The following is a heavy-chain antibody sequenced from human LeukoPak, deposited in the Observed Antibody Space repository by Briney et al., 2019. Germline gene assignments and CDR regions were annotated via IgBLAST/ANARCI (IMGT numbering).Heavy chain of an antibody. CDR2: LNPDGSAK. V-gene: IGHV3-7*01. CDR3: AAWYAESTQEHNL. J-gene: IGHJ4*02. D-gene: IGHD2-21*01. CDR1: EFTFSGSW. Sequence: GGSLRLSCVASEFTFSGSWMNWIRQPPGRGLEWVANLNPDGSAKRYVDSVKGRFTTSRDNAEASFYLEMNSLRDEDTAVYYCAAWYAESTQEHNLWGQGIRVTVSS.